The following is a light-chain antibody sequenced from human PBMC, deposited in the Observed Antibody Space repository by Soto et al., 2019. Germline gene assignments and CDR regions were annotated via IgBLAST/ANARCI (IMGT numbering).Light chain of an antibody. CDR2: RAS. CDR3: QQYSSDST. CDR1: QSINNW. V-gene: IGKV1-5*03. Sequence: DIRMTQSPSTLSASVGDRVTITCRASQSINNWLAWYQQKPRKAPKLLIYRASSLENGVPSRFSGRGSGTEFIFTITSLQPDDFATYYCQQYSSDSTFGQGTKVEIK. J-gene: IGKJ1*01.